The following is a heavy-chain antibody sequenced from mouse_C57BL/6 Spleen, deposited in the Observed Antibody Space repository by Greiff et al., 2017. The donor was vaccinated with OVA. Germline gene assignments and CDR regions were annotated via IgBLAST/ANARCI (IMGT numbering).Heavy chain of an antibody. CDR1: GFTFSSYA. D-gene: IGHD2-4*01. J-gene: IGHJ3*01. Sequence: DVKLVESGGGLVKPGGSLKLSCAASGFTFSSYAMSWVRQTPEKRLEWVATISDGGSYTYYPDNVKGRFTISRDNAKNNLYLQMSHLKSEDTAMYYCARDFDYSAWFAYWGQGTLVTVSA. CDR2: ISDGGSYT. CDR3: ARDFDYSAWFAY. V-gene: IGHV5-4*01.